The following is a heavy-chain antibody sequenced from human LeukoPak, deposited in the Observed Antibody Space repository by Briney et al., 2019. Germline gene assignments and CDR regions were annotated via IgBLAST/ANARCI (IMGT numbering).Heavy chain of an antibody. Sequence: PGRSLRLSCAASGFTFSSYAMHWVRQAPGKGLEGVAVISYDGSNKYYADSVKGRFTISRDNSNNTLYLQMNSLRAEDTAVYYCAREGYSSSWYAFDIWGQGTMVTVSS. CDR2: ISYDGSNK. V-gene: IGHV3-30-3*01. CDR1: GFTFSSYA. J-gene: IGHJ3*02. CDR3: AREGYSSSWYAFDI. D-gene: IGHD6-13*01.